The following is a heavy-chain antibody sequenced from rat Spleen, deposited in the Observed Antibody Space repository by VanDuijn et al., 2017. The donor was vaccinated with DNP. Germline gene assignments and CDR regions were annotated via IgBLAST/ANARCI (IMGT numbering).Heavy chain of an antibody. CDR1: GFTFSDYN. CDR3: TRADYGSAYWYFDF. D-gene: IGHD1-3*01. J-gene: IGHJ1*01. V-gene: IGHV5-7*01. CDR2: IIYDGSRT. Sequence: EVQLVESGGGLVQPGRSLKLSCAASGFTFSDYNMAWVRQTPKKGLEWVATIIYDGSRTYYRDSVKGRFTISRDYAKTTLYLQMNSLRSEDTATYYCTRADYGSAYWYFDFWGPGTMVTVSS.